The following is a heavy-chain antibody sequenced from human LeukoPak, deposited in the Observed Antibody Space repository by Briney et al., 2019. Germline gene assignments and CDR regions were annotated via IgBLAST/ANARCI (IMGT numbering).Heavy chain of an antibody. J-gene: IGHJ4*02. V-gene: IGHV3-21*01. CDR2: ISSSSSYI. D-gene: IGHD3-3*01. CDR1: GFTFSSYS. Sequence: GGSLRLSCAASGFTFSSYSTNWVRQAPGKGLEWVSSISSSSSYIYYADSVKGRFTISRDNAKNSLYLQMSSLRAEDTAVYYCARRLSGYYTIYYFDYWGQGTLVTVSS. CDR3: ARRLSGYYTIYYFDY.